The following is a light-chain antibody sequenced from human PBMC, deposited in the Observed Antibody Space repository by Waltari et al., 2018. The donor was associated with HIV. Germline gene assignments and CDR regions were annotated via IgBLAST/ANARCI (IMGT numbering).Light chain of an antibody. CDR1: SSDIGTYNY. CDR3: SSYTSSSTPVV. CDR2: DVS. V-gene: IGLV2-14*01. Sequence: QSALTQPASVSGSPGQSITISCTGTSSDIGTYNYVSLYQQHPGKAPKLMIYDVSNRPSGVSNPFSGSKAGNTASLTISGLQAEDEADYYCSSYTSSSTPVVFGGGTKLTVL. J-gene: IGLJ2*01.